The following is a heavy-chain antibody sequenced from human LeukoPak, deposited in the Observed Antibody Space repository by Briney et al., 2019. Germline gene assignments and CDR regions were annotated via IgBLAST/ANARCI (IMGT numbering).Heavy chain of an antibody. Sequence: GGSLRLSCAASGFTFSDYYMDWVRQAPGKGLEWVGRTRSKAYGGTTEYAASVKGRFTISRDDSKSIAYLQMNSLKTEDTAVYYCTRDGGDLDWLSPEATALTNWGQGTLVTVSS. CDR2: TRSKAYGGTT. V-gene: IGHV3-49*04. CDR1: GFTFSDYY. CDR3: TRDGGDLDWLSPEATALTN. D-gene: IGHD3-9*01. J-gene: IGHJ4*02.